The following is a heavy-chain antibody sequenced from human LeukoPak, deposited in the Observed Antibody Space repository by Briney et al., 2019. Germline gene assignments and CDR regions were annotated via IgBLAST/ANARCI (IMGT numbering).Heavy chain of an antibody. CDR2: INPSGGST. J-gene: IGHJ4*02. D-gene: IGHD3-10*01. CDR3: DRGTYYFDY. Sequence: ASVKVSCKASGYTFTSYYMYWVRQAPGQGLEWMGLINPSGGSTSYAQRFQGRVTMTRDMSTSTVYMELSSLRSEDTAVYYCDRGTYYFDYWGQGTLVTVSS. V-gene: IGHV1-46*01. CDR1: GYTFTSYY.